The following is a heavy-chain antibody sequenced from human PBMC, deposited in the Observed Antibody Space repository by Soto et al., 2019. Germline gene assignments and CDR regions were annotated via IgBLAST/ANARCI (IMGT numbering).Heavy chain of an antibody. CDR2: INAGNGNT. CDR1: GYTFTSYA. V-gene: IGHV1-3*01. D-gene: IGHD6-25*01. CDR3: ARRRLSPRLAEYYYYMDV. Sequence: ASVKVSCKASGYTFTSYAMHWVRQAPGQRLEWMGWINAGNGNTKYSQKFQGRVTITRDTSASTAYMELSSLRSEDTAVYYCARRRLSPRLAEYYYYMDVWGKGTTVTVSS. J-gene: IGHJ6*03.